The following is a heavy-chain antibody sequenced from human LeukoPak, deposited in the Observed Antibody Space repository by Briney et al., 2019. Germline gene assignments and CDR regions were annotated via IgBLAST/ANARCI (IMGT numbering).Heavy chain of an antibody. CDR1: GGSISSYY. V-gene: IGHV4-59*01. CDR2: FYYSGST. J-gene: IGHJ4*02. Sequence: SETLSLTCTVSGGSISSYYWSWIRQPPGKGLVWIGYFYYSGSTNYNPSLKSLVTISVDTSKNQFSLKLSSVTAADTALYYCARSRGYFDYWGQGTLVTVSS. CDR3: ARSRGYFDY. D-gene: IGHD6-13*01.